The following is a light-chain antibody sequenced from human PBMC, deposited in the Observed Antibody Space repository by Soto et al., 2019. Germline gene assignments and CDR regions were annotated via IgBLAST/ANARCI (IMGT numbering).Light chain of an antibody. CDR2: TAS. J-gene: IGKJ1*01. CDR3: QQYSTYWT. Sequence: DIQVTQSPSTLSASVGDRVTITCRARQSISSWLAWYQQKPGKAPRLLIYTASTLESGVPSSFSGSGSGTDFTLTISSLQPDDFATYYCQQYSTYWTFGQGTKVDIK. CDR1: QSISSW. V-gene: IGKV1-5*03.